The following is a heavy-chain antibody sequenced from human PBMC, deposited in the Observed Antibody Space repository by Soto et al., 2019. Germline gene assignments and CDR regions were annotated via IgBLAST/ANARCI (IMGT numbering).Heavy chain of an antibody. CDR3: ASLQTVTTTDYYYGMDV. Sequence: QVQLVQSGAEVKKPGSSVKVSCKASGGTFSSYAISWVRQAPGQGLEWMGGIIPIFVTAKYAKKFQGRVTITADESTSTAYMELSSLRSEDTAVYYCASLQTVTTTDYYYGMDVWGQGTTVTVSS. V-gene: IGHV1-69*01. CDR1: GGTFSSYA. CDR2: IIPIFVTA. D-gene: IGHD4-17*01. J-gene: IGHJ6*02.